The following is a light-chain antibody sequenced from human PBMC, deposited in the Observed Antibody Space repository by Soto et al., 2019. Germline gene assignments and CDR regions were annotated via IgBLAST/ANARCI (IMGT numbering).Light chain of an antibody. J-gene: IGLJ3*02. V-gene: IGLV7-43*01. CDR3: LLFYGGAWV. Sequence: QAVVTQEPSLTVSPGGTVTLTCASSSGAVTSGYYPNWFQQKPGQAPRILIYSTSNKHSWAPARFSGSLLGGKAALTLSGVQPEDEAEYYCLLFYGGAWVFGGGTKL. CDR2: STS. CDR1: SGAVTSGYY.